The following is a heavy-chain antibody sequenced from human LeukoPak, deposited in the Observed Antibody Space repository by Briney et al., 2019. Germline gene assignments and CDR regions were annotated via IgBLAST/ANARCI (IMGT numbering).Heavy chain of an antibody. CDR1: GFTFSSYG. CDR2: ISGSGGST. CDR3: AKDDGLGGSYFDY. Sequence: GGSLRLSCAASGFTFSSYGMSWVRQAPGKGLEWVSAISGSGGSTYYADSVKGRFTISRDNSKNTLYLQMNSLRAEDTAVYYCAKDDGLGGSYFDYWGQGTLVTVSS. V-gene: IGHV3-23*01. D-gene: IGHD1-26*01. J-gene: IGHJ4*02.